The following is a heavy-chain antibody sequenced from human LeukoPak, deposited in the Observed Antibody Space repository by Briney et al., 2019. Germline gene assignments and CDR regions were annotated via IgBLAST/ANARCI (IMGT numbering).Heavy chain of an antibody. Sequence: SQTLSLTCTVSGGSISSGSYYWSWIRQPAGKGLEWIGRIYTSGSTNYNPSLKSRVTISVDTSKNQSSLKLSSVTAADTAVYYCARDPIQHAFDIWGQGTMVTVSS. CDR2: IYTSGST. CDR3: ARDPIQHAFDI. J-gene: IGHJ3*02. V-gene: IGHV4-61*02. CDR1: GGSISSGSYY. D-gene: IGHD1-1*01.